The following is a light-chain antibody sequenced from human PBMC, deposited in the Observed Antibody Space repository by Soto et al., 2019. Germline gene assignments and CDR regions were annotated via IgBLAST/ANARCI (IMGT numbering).Light chain of an antibody. V-gene: IGKV3-11*01. J-gene: IGKJ4*01. CDR1: QSVSSY. CDR2: DAS. Sequence: EIVLTQSPVTLSLSPGERATLSCRASQSVSSYLAWYQQRPGQAPRLLIYDASNRAPGIPARFSCSGSGTDLTLTISSLEPEDFAVYYCQQRSNWPPLTFGGGTKVEIK. CDR3: QQRSNWPPLT.